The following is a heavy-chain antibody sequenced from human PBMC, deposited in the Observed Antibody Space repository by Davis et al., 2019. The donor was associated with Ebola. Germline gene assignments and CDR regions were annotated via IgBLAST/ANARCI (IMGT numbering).Heavy chain of an antibody. Sequence: KVSCKSSGYSFTSYWIGWVRQMPGKGLEWMGIIYPSDSDTRYSPSFQGQVTISVDKSISTAYLQWSSLRASDTAIYYCTRATSSDYWGQGTLVTVSS. J-gene: IGHJ4*02. CDR3: TRATSSDY. D-gene: IGHD6-6*01. CDR1: GYSFTSYW. V-gene: IGHV5-51*01. CDR2: IYPSDSDT.